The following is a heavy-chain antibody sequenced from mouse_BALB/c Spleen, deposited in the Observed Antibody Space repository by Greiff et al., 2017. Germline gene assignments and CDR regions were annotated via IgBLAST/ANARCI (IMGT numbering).Heavy chain of an antibody. CDR3: ATYYYGSSYFDY. V-gene: IGHV1-54*01. CDR2: INPGSGST. Sequence: QVQLQQSGAELVRPGTSVKVSCKASGYAFTNYLIEWVKQRPGQGLEWIGVINPGSGSTYYNEMFKGKATLTVDTSSSTAYIQLSSLSSEDSAVYFCATYYYGSSYFDYWGQGTTLTVSS. D-gene: IGHD1-1*01. CDR1: GYAFTNYL. J-gene: IGHJ2*01.